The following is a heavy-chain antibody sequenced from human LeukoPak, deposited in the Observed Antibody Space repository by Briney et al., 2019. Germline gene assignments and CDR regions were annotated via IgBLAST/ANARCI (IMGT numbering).Heavy chain of an antibody. CDR2: ISYDGSNK. J-gene: IGHJ4*02. V-gene: IGHV3-30*18. CDR3: AKDPLSRSGILSPQNDY. Sequence: GGSLRLSCAASGFTFSSYGMHWVRQAPGKGLEWVAVISYDGSNKYYADSVKGRFTISRDNSKNTLYLQMNSLRAEDTAVYYCAKDPLSRSGILSPQNDYWGQGTLVTVSS. CDR1: GFTFSSYG. D-gene: IGHD2-15*01.